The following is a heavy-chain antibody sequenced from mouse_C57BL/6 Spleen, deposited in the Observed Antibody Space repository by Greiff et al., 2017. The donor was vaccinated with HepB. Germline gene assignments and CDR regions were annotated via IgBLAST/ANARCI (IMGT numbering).Heavy chain of an antibody. CDR2: IYPRSGNT. V-gene: IGHV1-81*01. D-gene: IGHD3-2*02. CDR3: ARETAQATRFAY. CDR1: GYTFTSYG. Sequence: VQLVESGAELARPGASVKLSCKASGYTFTSYGISWVKQRTGQGLEWIGEIYPRSGNTYYNEKFKGKATLTADKSSSTAYMELRSLTSEDSAVYFCARETAQATRFAYWGQGTLVTVSA. J-gene: IGHJ3*01.